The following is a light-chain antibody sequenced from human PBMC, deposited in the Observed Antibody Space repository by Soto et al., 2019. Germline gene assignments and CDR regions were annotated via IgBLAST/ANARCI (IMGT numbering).Light chain of an antibody. V-gene: IGKV2-40*01. CDR1: QGLLDSDDGNTY. CDR3: MQRIEFPYT. Sequence: DIVMTQTPLSLPVTPGEPASISCRSSQGLLDSDDGNTYLDWYLQKPGQSPQLLIYTISYRASGVPDRFSGSGSGTDFTLKISSVEAEDVGVYYCMQRIEFPYTFGQGTKLEIK. J-gene: IGKJ2*01. CDR2: TIS.